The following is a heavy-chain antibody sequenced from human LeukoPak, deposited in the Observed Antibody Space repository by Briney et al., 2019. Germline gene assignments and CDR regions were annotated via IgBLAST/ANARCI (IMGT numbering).Heavy chain of an antibody. V-gene: IGHV3-20*04. J-gene: IGHJ3*02. D-gene: IGHD5-24*01. CDR1: GFTFDGYG. CDR3: ARPRRADGSNVGDAFDI. Sequence: GGSLRLSCAASGFTFDGYGMSWVRQAPGKGLEWVSGINWNGGSTGYADSVKGRFTISRDNAKNSLYLQMNSLRAEDTALYYCARPRRADGSNVGDAFDIWGQGTMVTVSS. CDR2: INWNGGST.